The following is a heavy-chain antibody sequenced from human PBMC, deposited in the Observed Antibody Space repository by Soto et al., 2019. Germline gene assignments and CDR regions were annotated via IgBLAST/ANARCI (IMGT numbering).Heavy chain of an antibody. Sequence: SETLSLTCTVSGGSISSGGYYWSWIRQHPGKGLEGIGYIYYSGSTYYNPSLKSRVTISVDTSKNQFSLKLSSVTAADTAVYYCARAIYAPLGPGYYGMDVWGQGTTVTVSS. J-gene: IGHJ6*02. CDR3: ARAIYAPLGPGYYGMDV. CDR1: GGSISSGGYY. CDR2: IYYSGST. V-gene: IGHV4-31*03. D-gene: IGHD7-27*01.